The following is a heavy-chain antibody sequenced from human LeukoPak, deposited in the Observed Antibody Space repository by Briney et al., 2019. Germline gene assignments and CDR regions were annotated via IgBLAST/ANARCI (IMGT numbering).Heavy chain of an antibody. D-gene: IGHD6-13*01. CDR1: GYTFTSYD. V-gene: IGHV1-8*01. Sequence: GASVKVSCKASGYTFTSYDINWVRQATGHGLEWMGWMNPNSGNTGYAQKFQGRVTMTRNTSISTAYMELSSLRSEDTAVYYCASSRNGAGSSSGFDYWGQGTLVTVSS. J-gene: IGHJ4*02. CDR3: ASSRNGAGSSSGFDY. CDR2: MNPNSGNT.